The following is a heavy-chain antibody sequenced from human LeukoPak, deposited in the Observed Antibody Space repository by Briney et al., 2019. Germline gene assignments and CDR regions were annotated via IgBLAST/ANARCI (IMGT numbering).Heavy chain of an antibody. Sequence: GASVQVSCKASGGAFNNYAINWMRQAPGQGLEWMGWISTQSGNTNYAQKVQGRLTLTTDRSTNTAYMELRSLRSDDTAVYYCARGAYGDKWGQGTMVTVSS. CDR1: GGAFNNYA. CDR2: ISTQSGNT. D-gene: IGHD4-17*01. V-gene: IGHV1-18*01. CDR3: ARGAYGDK. J-gene: IGHJ4*02.